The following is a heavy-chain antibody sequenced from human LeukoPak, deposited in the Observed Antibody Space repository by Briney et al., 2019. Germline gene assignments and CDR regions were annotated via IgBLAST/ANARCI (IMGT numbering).Heavy chain of an antibody. CDR2: IYYAGST. Sequence: SETLSLTCNVSGDSISSSSYYWSWIRVPPGKGLEWIGSIYYAGSTYYNPSLKSRVTLSVDTSTNHFSLNIKSVTAADTAMYYCARSSNYGGNSGVDYWGQGTLVTVSS. J-gene: IGHJ4*02. D-gene: IGHD4-23*01. CDR1: GDSISSSSYY. CDR3: ARSSNYGGNSGVDY. V-gene: IGHV4-39*02.